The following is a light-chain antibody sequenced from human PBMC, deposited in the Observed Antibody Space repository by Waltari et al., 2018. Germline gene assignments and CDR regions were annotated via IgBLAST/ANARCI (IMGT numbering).Light chain of an antibody. CDR3: QQRSDWLLT. CDR1: QCVSSY. V-gene: IGKV3-11*01. J-gene: IGKJ4*01. CDR2: DAS. Sequence: SARASQCVSSYLAWYQRKSGRAPSLPLYDASNRATGIPARFSGGGAGTDFSLPISSREPEDFAVYYCQQRSDWLLTFGGGTKVEIK.